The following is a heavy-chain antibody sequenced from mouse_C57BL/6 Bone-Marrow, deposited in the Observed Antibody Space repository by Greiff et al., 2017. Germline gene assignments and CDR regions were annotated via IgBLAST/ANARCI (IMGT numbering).Heavy chain of an antibody. D-gene: IGHD2-4*01. Sequence: VQLQQSGAELVRPGASVKLSCTASGFNIKDDYMHWVKQRPEQGLEWIGWIDPENGDTEYGSKFKGKATITADTSSNTAYLQLSSLTSENTAVYYCTAVITKGYCDYGGQGTTLTVSS. J-gene: IGHJ2*01. CDR1: GFNIKDDY. CDR2: IDPENGDT. CDR3: TAVITKGYCDY. V-gene: IGHV14-4*01.